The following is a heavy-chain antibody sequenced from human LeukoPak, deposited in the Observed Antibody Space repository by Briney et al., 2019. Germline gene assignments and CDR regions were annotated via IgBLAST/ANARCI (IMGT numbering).Heavy chain of an antibody. CDR3: AREGNGISVDY. CDR1: GYSISSGYY. V-gene: IGHV4-38-2*02. D-gene: IGHD1-26*01. CDR2: IYHSGST. J-gene: IGHJ4*02. Sequence: SETLSLTCAVSGYSISSGYYWGWIRQPPGKGLEWIGSIYHSGSTYYNPSLKSRVTISVDTSKNQFSLRLSSVTAADTAVYYCAREGNGISVDYWGQGTLVTVSS.